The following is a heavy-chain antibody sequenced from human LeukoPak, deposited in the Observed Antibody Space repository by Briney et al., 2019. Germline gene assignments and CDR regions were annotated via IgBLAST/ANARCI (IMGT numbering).Heavy chain of an antibody. Sequence: SVTVSCKSSGFTFTSSAVQWVRQARGQRLEWIGWIVVGSGNTNYAQKFQERVTITRDMSTSTAYMELSSLRSEDTAVYYCAAENGSGSYYGNYWGQGTLVTVSS. V-gene: IGHV1-58*01. J-gene: IGHJ4*02. D-gene: IGHD3-10*01. CDR3: AAENGSGSYYGNY. CDR2: IVVGSGNT. CDR1: GFTFTSSA.